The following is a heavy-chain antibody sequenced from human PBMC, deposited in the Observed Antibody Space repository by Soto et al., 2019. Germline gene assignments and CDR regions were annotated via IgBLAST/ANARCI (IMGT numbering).Heavy chain of an antibody. Sequence: GSLDSPVQRLDSPSVAMACTGSARLQARGWSGWQLYGSGGSTYYADSVKGRFTISRDNSKNTLYLQMNSLRAEDTAVYYCAKDRDVGELLGDDAFDIWGQGTMVTVSS. D-gene: IGHD3-16*01. J-gene: IGHJ3*02. CDR3: AKDRDVGELLGDDAFDI. CDR2: YGSGGST. CDR1: DSPSVAMA. V-gene: IGHV3-23*01.